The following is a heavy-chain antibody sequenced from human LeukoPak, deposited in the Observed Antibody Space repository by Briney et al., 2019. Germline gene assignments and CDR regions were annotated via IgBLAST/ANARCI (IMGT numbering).Heavy chain of an antibody. CDR2: IYYSGIT. V-gene: IGHV4-59*01. Sequence: SETLSLTCTVSGGSLSGYYWSWIRQPPGKGLEWIGYIYYSGITNYNPSLKSRVTISVDTSKNQFSLRLSSVTTADTAVYYCARDLGAADLWGQGTLVTVSS. CDR3: ARDLGAADL. J-gene: IGHJ5*02. D-gene: IGHD1-26*01. CDR1: GGSLSGYY.